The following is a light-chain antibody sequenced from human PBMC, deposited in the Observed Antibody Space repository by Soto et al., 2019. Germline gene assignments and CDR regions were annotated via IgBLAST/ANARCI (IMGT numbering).Light chain of an antibody. J-gene: IGKJ1*01. V-gene: IGKV3-20*01. CDR3: QQYVTSSPRT. Sequence: IVSTQSPYTLSSSPGERATLSCRASHTISSSYLAWYQQKPGQAPRLLMYGISRRATGIPDRFSGSGSGTDFTLTITRLEPEDFAVYYCQQYVTSSPRTFGQGTKVDIK. CDR1: HTISSSY. CDR2: GIS.